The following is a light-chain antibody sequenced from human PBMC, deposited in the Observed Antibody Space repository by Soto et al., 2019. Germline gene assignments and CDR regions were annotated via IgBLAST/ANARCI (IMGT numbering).Light chain of an antibody. CDR1: QTISSW. V-gene: IGKV1-5*03. J-gene: IGKJ1*01. CDR2: KAS. CDR3: QHYNSYSEA. Sequence: DIQMTQSPSTLSGSVGERVTITCRASQTISSWLAWYQQKPGKAPKLLIYKASTLKSGSPSRYSGSGSGKEFTLTISSLQPDDFATYYCQHYNSYSEAFGQGTKVDIK.